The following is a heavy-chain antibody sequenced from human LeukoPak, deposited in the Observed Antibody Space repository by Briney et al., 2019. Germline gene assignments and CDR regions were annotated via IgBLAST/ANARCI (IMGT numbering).Heavy chain of an antibody. V-gene: IGHV1-2*02. CDR3: AREGYYGSGSYPYYYMDV. D-gene: IGHD3-10*01. Sequence: ASVKVSCKASGYTFTGYYMHWVRQAPGQGLEWMGWINPNSGGTNYAQKFQGRVTMTRDTSISTAYMELSRLRSDDTAVYYCAREGYYGSGSYPYYYMDVWGKGTTVTISS. CDR2: INPNSGGT. CDR1: GYTFTGYY. J-gene: IGHJ6*03.